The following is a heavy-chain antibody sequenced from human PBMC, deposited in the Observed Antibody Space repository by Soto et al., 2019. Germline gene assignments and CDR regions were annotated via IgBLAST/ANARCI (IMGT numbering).Heavy chain of an antibody. V-gene: IGHV3-23*01. CDR1: GFTFSNYA. CDR3: AKGYSSSWYYFAY. Sequence: PVGLLRLSSGAAGFTFSNYAMARVRQAPGKGLEWVSGISVSGSRTYYADSVKGRFTISRDNSKNTLYLQVNSLRAEDTAVYYCAKGYSSSWYYFAYWGQGTLVTSPQ. J-gene: IGHJ4*02. D-gene: IGHD6-13*01. CDR2: ISVSGSRT.